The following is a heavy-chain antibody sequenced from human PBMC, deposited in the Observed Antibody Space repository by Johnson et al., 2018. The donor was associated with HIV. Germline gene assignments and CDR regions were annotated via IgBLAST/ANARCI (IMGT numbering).Heavy chain of an antibody. V-gene: IGHV3-20*04. CDR2: ISWNGGSA. CDR1: GFTFDDYD. CDR3: ARSSGYYGTDAFDI. J-gene: IGHJ3*02. D-gene: IGHD3-22*01. Sequence: VQLVESGGGVERPGGSLRLSCAASGFTFDDYDMSWVRQAPGKGLEWVSGISWNGGSAAYADSVKGRFTISRDNAKNSLYVQMNSLRPEDTAVYYCARSSGYYGTDAFDIWGQGTMVTVSS.